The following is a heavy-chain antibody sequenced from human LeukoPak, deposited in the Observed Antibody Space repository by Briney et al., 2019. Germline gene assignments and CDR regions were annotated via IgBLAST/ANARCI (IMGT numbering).Heavy chain of an antibody. CDR1: GGSISSSSYY. CDR3: ARDFWSGYYAWFDP. CDR2: IYYSGST. D-gene: IGHD3-3*01. Sequence: SETLSLTCTVSGGSISSSSYYWGWIRQPPGKGLEWIGSIYYSGSTYYNPSLKSRVTISVDTSKNQFSLKLSSVTAADTAVYYCARDFWSGYYAWFDPWGQGTPVTVSS. V-gene: IGHV4-39*07. J-gene: IGHJ5*02.